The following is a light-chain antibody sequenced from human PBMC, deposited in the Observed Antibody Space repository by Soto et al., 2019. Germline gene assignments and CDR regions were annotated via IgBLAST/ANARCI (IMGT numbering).Light chain of an antibody. J-gene: IGKJ1*01. CDR2: GAS. Sequence: DTALTLSPGTLSCSPGEIATLSRRASQSVSSSDLARYQQNPGQAPRLLIYGASRRATGITDRVSGSGSGADFSLTISRLEQKDFSEYSGQQYCRSPPSWTFGQGTKVEIK. CDR1: QSVSSSD. V-gene: IGKV3-20*01. CDR3: QQYCRSPPSWT.